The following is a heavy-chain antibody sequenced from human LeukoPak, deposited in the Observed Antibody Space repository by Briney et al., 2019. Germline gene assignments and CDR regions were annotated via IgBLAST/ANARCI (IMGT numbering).Heavy chain of an antibody. D-gene: IGHD3-10*01. Sequence: GLVQPGGSLRLSCTASGFTFSSYNMNWVRGLEWVSNVSRSCTTIYYTDSVKGRFTISRDNAKNSLYLQMNSLRAEDTAVYYCASVLWFGGIFFDYWGQGTLVTVSS. CDR3: ASVLWFGGIFFDY. CDR1: GFTFSSYN. V-gene: IGHV3-48*01. J-gene: IGHJ4*02. CDR2: VSRSCTTI.